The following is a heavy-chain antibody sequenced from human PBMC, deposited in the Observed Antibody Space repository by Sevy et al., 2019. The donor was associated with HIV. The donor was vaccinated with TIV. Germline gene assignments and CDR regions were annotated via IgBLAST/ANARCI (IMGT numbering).Heavy chain of an antibody. CDR3: SRRASRVYGDHLNLY. J-gene: IGHJ4*02. CDR2: IRSETYGETT. D-gene: IGHD2-21*02. Sequence: GGSLRLSCTASGFTFGDYAMSWFRQAPGRGLEWVGFIRSETYGETTEYAASVKVRFTVSREDSKSIVYLEMNSLKTEDTDVYYCSRRASRVYGDHLNLYWGQGTLVTVSS. V-gene: IGHV3-49*03. CDR1: GFTFGDYA.